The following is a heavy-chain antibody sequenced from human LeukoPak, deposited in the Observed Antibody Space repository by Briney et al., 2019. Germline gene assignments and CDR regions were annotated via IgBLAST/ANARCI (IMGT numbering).Heavy chain of an antibody. V-gene: IGHV4-39*01. CDR2: IYYSGST. D-gene: IGHD6-6*01. CDR1: GGSISSRNYY. Sequence: SETLSLTCTVSGGSISSRNYYWGWIRQPPGKGLELIGSIYYSGSTYYNPSLKSRVTISVDTSKNQFSLKLISVTAADTAVYYCARRVAAHTDYFDYWGQGTLVTVSS. J-gene: IGHJ4*02. CDR3: ARRVAAHTDYFDY.